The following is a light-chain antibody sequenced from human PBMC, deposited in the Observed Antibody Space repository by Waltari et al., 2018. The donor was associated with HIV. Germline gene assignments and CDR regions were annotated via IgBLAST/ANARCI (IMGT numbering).Light chain of an antibody. CDR3: QQYYSTPPT. CDR2: WAS. CDR1: QSVFWKSNKNNY. V-gene: IGKV4-1*01. Sequence: DIVMTQSPDSLAVSLGERATINCKSSQSVFWKSNKNNYLAWYQQKPGQPPKLLMHWASTRESGVPDRFSGSGSGTDFTLTISSLQAEDVAVYFCQQYYSTPPTFGQGTKVEIK. J-gene: IGKJ1*01.